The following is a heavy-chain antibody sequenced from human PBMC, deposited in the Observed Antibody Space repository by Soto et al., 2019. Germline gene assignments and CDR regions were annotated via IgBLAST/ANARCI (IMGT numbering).Heavy chain of an antibody. CDR2: IFYRGST. V-gene: IGHV4-31*03. Sequence: SETLSLTCTVSGGSISSGGYYWSWIRQHPGKGLEWIGYIFYRGSTYHNPSLKSRITISVDTSKNQFFLKLSSVTAADTAGYYCARVWDYWGQGTLVTVSS. J-gene: IGHJ4*02. CDR3: ARVWDY. D-gene: IGHD3-10*01. CDR1: GGSISSGGYY.